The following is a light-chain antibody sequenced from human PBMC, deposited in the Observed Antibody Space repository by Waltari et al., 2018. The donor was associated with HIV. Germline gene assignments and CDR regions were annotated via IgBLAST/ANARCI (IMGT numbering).Light chain of an antibody. CDR1: RSNIGTNT. V-gene: IGLV1-44*01. CDR3: AVWDDSLDGQPV. J-gene: IGLJ7*01. CDR2: SDD. Sequence: QSVLTPPASASGNPGQMVTISCSGSRSNIGTNTVSCYQQLPATAPKLLSFSDDQRPSGVPDRFSGSKSGTSASLAISGLQFEDEAVYFCAVWDDSLDGQPVFGGGTLLTV.